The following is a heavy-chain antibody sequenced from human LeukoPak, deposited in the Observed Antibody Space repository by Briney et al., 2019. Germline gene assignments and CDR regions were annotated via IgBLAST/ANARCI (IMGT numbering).Heavy chain of an antibody. CDR3: ASFSDGYNYFDY. V-gene: IGHV4-38-2*02. Sequence: SETLSLTCTVSGYSISSGYYWGWIRQPPGKGLEWVGSIYHSGSTYYNPSLKSRVTISVDTSKNQFSLKLSSVTAADTAVYYCASFSDGYNYFDYWGQGTLVTVSS. D-gene: IGHD5-24*01. J-gene: IGHJ4*02. CDR1: GYSISSGYY. CDR2: IYHSGST.